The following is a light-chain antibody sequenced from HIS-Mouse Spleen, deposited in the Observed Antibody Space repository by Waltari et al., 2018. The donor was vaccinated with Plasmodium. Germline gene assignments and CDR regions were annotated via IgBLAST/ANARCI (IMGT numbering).Light chain of an antibody. J-gene: IGKJ4*01. Sequence: IVLTQSPATLSLSPGERATLPCRASQRVSSYLAWYQQKPGQAPRLLIYDASNRATGIPARFSGSGSGTDFTLTISSLEPEDFAVYYCQQRSNWPPLTFGGGTKVEIK. CDR2: DAS. CDR1: QRVSSY. V-gene: IGKV3-11*01. CDR3: QQRSNWPPLT.